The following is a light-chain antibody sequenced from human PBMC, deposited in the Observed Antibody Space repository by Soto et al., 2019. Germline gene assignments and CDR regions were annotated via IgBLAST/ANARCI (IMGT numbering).Light chain of an antibody. CDR1: QSVTKY. CDR2: YTS. Sequence: EVVLTQSPATLSLSPGERATLSCRASQSVTKYLAWYQQKPGQALRLLIYYTSNRATGIPARFSGSGSGTDFTLTINSLAPEDFAIYYCHQRQSWPRTFGQGTKVEIK. V-gene: IGKV3-11*01. CDR3: HQRQSWPRT. J-gene: IGKJ1*01.